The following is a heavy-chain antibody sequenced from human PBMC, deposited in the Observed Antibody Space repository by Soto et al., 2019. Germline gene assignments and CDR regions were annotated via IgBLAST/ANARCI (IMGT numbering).Heavy chain of an antibody. CDR2: IYYDGST. CDR3: ASLQVPGNFDY. CDR1: GGSISSSNYY. Sequence: PSETLSLTCTVSGGSISSSNYYWAWVRQPPGKGLEWIGNIYYDGSTYYHPSFRSRLTVSVDTSKNQFSLKLSSLTAADTAMYYCASLQVPGNFDYWGQGTLVTSPQ. D-gene: IGHD1-1*01. V-gene: IGHV4-39*01. J-gene: IGHJ4*02.